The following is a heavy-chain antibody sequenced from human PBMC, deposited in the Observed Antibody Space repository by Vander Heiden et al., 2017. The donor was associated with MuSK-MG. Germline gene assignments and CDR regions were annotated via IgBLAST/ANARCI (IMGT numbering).Heavy chain of an antibody. J-gene: IGHJ6*02. V-gene: IGHV3-13*05. D-gene: IGHD2-21*01. Sequence: EVQLVESGAGSIQPGWSLRLSCAASGFSFTSSDMHWVRQVTGKGLEWVSAIGTTGDPKYPGSAKGRFTISREDANNSLYLQMNSLRAGDTAVYYCVRGGISWYYGMDVWGQGTTVTVSS. CDR1: GFSFTSSD. CDR3: VRGGISWYYGMDV. CDR2: IGTTGDP.